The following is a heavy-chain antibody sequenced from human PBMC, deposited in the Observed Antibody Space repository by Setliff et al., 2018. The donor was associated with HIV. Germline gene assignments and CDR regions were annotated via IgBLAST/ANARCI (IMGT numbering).Heavy chain of an antibody. J-gene: IGHJ2*01. V-gene: IGHV4-39*01. Sequence: SETLSLTCSVSGGSISSSTYYWGWIRQPPGKGLEWIGSIYYSGSTYYNPSLKSRVTISVDTSKNQFSLKLSSVTAADTAVYYCARAAYSGTYLWEPATDLWGRGTLVTVS. CDR3: ARAAYSGTYLWEPATDL. CDR2: IYYSGST. CDR1: GGSISSSTYY. D-gene: IGHD1-26*01.